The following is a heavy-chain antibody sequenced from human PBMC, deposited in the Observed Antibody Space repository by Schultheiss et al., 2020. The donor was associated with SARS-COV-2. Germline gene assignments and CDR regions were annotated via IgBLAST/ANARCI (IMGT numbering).Heavy chain of an antibody. CDR2: IWYDGSNK. CDR1: GFTFSSYG. D-gene: IGHD2-2*01. Sequence: GESLKISCAASGFTFSSYGMHWVRQAPGKGLEWVAVIWYDGSNKYYADSVKGRFTISRDNSKNTLYLQMNSLRAEDTAVYYCARDSVPAAGPREEINWFDPWGQGTLVTVSS. CDR3: ARDSVPAAGPREEINWFDP. J-gene: IGHJ5*02. V-gene: IGHV3-33*01.